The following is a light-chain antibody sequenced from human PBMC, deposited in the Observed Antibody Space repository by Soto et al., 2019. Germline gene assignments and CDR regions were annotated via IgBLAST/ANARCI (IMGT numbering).Light chain of an antibody. CDR2: DAS. V-gene: IGKV3-11*01. Sequence: EIVLTQSPATLSLSPGERATLSCRASESVSNYLAWYQQKRGQAPRVLIYDASNRAPGIPARFSGSGSGTGFTVTISSLGPEGFAVYYCQQRSNWPITFGQGTRLEIK. CDR1: ESVSNY. J-gene: IGKJ5*01. CDR3: QQRSNWPIT.